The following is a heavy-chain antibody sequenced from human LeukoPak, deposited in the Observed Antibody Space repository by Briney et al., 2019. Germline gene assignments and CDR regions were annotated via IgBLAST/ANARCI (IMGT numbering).Heavy chain of an antibody. CDR2: IIPIFGTA. V-gene: IGHV1-69*06. D-gene: IGHD6-19*01. J-gene: IGHJ6*03. Sequence: GSSVKVSCKASGGTFSSYAISWVRQAPGQGLEWMGGIIPIFGTANYAQKFQDRVTITADKSTSTAYMELSSLRSEDTAVYYCAREVPDSGWAAYHYYYIDVWGKGTTVTISS. CDR1: GGTFSSYA. CDR3: AREVPDSGWAAYHYYYIDV.